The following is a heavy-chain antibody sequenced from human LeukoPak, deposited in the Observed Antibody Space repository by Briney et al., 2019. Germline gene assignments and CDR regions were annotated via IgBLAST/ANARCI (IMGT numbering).Heavy chain of an antibody. V-gene: IGHV3-48*03. CDR3: ARDRTTTSWGNLYYYGMDV. CDR2: ISSSGSTI. Sequence: PGGSLRLSCAASGFIFSSYEMNWVRQAPGKGLEWVSYISSSGSTIYYADSVKGRFTISRDNAKNSLYLQMNSLRAEDTAVYYCARDRTTTSWGNLYYYGMDVWGQGTTVTVSS. J-gene: IGHJ6*02. D-gene: IGHD1-14*01. CDR1: GFIFSSYE.